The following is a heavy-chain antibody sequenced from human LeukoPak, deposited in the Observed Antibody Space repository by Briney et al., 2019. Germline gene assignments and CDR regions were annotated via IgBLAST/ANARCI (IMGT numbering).Heavy chain of an antibody. CDR2: IYYSGST. CDR1: GGSTSSYY. J-gene: IGHJ3*02. CDR3: AAQLASDAFDI. Sequence: SETLSLTCTVSGGSTSSYYWSWIRQPPGKGLEWIGYIYYSGSTNYNPSLKSRVTISVDTSKNQFSLKLSSVTAADTAVYYCAAQLASDAFDIWGQGTMVTVSS. D-gene: IGHD2-2*01. V-gene: IGHV4-59*08.